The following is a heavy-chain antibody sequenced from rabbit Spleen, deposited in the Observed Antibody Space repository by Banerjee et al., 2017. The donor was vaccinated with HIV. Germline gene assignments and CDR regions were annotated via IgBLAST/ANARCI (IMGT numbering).Heavy chain of an antibody. J-gene: IGHJ2*01. CDR1: GFTLSSYY. CDR3: ARDSGDWCFDV. V-gene: IGHV1S7*01. Sequence: HLKESGGGLVQPGGSLKLSCTASGFTLSSYYMNWVRQAPGKGLELIGYIDPVFGSTHYGTWVTGRFTISSHNAQNTLYLQLNSLTAADTGTYFCARDSGDWCFDVWGQGTLVTVS. D-gene: IGHD1-1*01. CDR2: IDPVFGST.